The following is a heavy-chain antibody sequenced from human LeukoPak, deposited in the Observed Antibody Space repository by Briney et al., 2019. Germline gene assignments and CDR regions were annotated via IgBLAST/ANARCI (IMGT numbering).Heavy chain of an antibody. CDR3: AKARGYSSSSPLDY. J-gene: IGHJ4*02. V-gene: IGHV3-23*01. D-gene: IGHD6-6*01. CDR1: GFTFSSYA. Sequence: GGSLRLSCAASGFTFSSYAMSWVRQAPGKGLEWVSAISGSGGSTYYADSVKGRFTISRDNSKNTLYLQMNSLRAEDTAVYYCAKARGYSSSSPLDYWGQGTLVTVSS. CDR2: ISGSGGST.